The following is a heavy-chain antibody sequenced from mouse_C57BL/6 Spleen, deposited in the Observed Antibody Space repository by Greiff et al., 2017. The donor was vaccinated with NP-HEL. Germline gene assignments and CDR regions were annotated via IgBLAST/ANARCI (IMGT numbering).Heavy chain of an antibody. CDR1: GFTFSSYT. V-gene: IGHV5-9*01. CDR3: ARRGYGSSSFDY. Sequence: EVKVEESGGGLVKPGGSLKLSCAASGFTFSSYTMSWVRQTPEKRLEWVATISGGGGNTYYPDSVKGRFTISRDNAKNTLYLQMSSLRSEDTALYYCARRGYGSSSFDYWGQGTTLTVSS. CDR2: ISGGGGNT. J-gene: IGHJ2*01. D-gene: IGHD1-1*01.